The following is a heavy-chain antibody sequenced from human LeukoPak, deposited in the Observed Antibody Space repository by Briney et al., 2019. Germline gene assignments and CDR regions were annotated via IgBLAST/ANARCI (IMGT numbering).Heavy chain of an antibody. J-gene: IGHJ4*02. Sequence: SETLSLTCTVSGGSISSYYWSWIRQPAGKGLEWIGRIYTSGSTNYNPSLKSRVTMSVDTSKNQFSLKLSSVTAADTAVYYCARDKYYYDSSGSIRFDYWGQGTLVTVSS. CDR3: ARDKYYYDSSGSIRFDY. CDR2: IYTSGST. D-gene: IGHD3-22*01. CDR1: GGSISSYY. V-gene: IGHV4-4*07.